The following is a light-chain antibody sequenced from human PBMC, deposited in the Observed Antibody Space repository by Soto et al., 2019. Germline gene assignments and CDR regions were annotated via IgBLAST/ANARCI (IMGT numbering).Light chain of an antibody. Sequence: EIVLTQSPATLSLSPGQRATLSCRASQSVHNYLAWYQQKPGQAPRLLIYDASNRATGIPARFSGSGSGTDFTLTISSLEPEDFAFYYCQQRSFGLTFGPGTKVDFK. V-gene: IGKV3-11*01. J-gene: IGKJ3*01. CDR1: QSVHNY. CDR3: QQRSFGLT. CDR2: DAS.